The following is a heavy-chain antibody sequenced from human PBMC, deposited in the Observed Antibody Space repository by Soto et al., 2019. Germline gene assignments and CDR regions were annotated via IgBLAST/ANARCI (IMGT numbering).Heavy chain of an antibody. V-gene: IGHV3-11*06. D-gene: IGHD6-13*01. Sequence: GGSLRLSCAASGFTFSDYYMSWIRQAPGKGLEWVSYISSSSSYTNYADSVKGRFTISRDNAKNSLYLQMNSLRAEDTAVYYCARAQDNSSSSSGYYYYGLDVWGKGTTVTVSS. CDR3: ARAQDNSSSSSGYYYYGLDV. J-gene: IGHJ6*04. CDR2: ISSSSSYT. CDR1: GFTFSDYY.